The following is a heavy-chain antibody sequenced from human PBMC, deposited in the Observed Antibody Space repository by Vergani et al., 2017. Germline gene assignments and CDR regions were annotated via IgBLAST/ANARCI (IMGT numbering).Heavy chain of an antibody. V-gene: IGHV3-74*01. CDR2: INSDGSST. CDR1: GFTFSSYW. Sequence: EVQLVESGGGLVQPGGSLRLSCAASGFTFSSYWMHWVRQAPGKGLVWVSRINSDGSSTSYADSVKGRFTIYRDNAKNTLYLQMNSLRAEDTAVYYCARVRGYSNYALYYYYGMDVWGQGTTVTVSS. J-gene: IGHJ6*02. CDR3: ARVRGYSNYALYYYYGMDV. D-gene: IGHD4-11*01.